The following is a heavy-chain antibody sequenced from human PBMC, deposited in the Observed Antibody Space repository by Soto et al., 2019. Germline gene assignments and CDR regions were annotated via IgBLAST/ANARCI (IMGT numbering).Heavy chain of an antibody. V-gene: IGHV1-69*13. CDR3: ARPYSDIAEAGYRYDGMDV. J-gene: IGHJ6*02. CDR1: GGTFSSYA. Sequence: GASVKVSCKASGGTFSSYAISWVRQAPGQGLEWMGGIIPIFGTANYAQKFQGRVTITADESTSTAYMELSSLRSEDTAVYYCARPYSDIAEAGYRYDGMDVWGQGTTVTVSS. CDR2: IIPIFGTA. D-gene: IGHD6-13*01.